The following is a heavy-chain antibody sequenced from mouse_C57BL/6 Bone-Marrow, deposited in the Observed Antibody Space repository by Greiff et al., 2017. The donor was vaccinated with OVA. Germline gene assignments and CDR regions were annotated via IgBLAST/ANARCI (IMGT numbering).Heavy chain of an antibody. V-gene: IGHV1-59*01. D-gene: IGHD2-3*01. CDR1: GYTFTSYW. CDR2: IDPSDSYT. Sequence: QVQLQQPGAELVRPGTSVKLSCKASGYTFTSYWMHWVKQRPGQGLAWIGVIDPSDSYTNYSQKFKGKATLTVDTSSSTAYMQLSSLTSEDSAVYYCARSDGYYAMDYWGQGTSVTVSS. CDR3: ARSDGYYAMDY. J-gene: IGHJ4*01.